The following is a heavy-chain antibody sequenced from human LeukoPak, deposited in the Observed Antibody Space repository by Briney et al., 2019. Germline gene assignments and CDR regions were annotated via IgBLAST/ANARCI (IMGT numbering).Heavy chain of an antibody. CDR2: IHYSGST. D-gene: IGHD6-6*01. CDR1: GFTFSTFAM. CDR3: ARAMSIAARLQTIFDY. Sequence: GSLRLSCAASGFTFSTFAMIWIRQPPGKGLEWIGSIHYSGSTYYNPSLKSRVTISVDTSKNQFSLKLSSVTAADTAVYYCARAMSIAARLQTIFDYWGQGTLVTVSS. J-gene: IGHJ4*02. V-gene: IGHV4-38-2*01.